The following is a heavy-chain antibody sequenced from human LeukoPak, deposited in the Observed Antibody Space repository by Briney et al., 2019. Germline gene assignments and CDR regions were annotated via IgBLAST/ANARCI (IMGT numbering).Heavy chain of an antibody. J-gene: IGHJ3*02. D-gene: IGHD4-17*01. V-gene: IGHV3-7*01. Sequence: PGGSLTLSCAVSGLPFSNHWMTWVRQAPGKGLERVANINQDGSKKYYVDSVKGRFSISRDNAKSSLYLQMNSLRVEDTAMYFWAREGYGDYHIWGQGTIVTVSS. CDR3: AREGYGDYHI. CDR2: INQDGSKK. CDR1: GLPFSNHW.